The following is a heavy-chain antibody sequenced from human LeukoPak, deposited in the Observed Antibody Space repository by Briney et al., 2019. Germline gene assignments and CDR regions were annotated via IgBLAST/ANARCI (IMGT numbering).Heavy chain of an antibody. D-gene: IGHD2-2*01. V-gene: IGHV1-2*02. CDR3: ARDGIVVVPAAIRYYMDV. Sequence: GASVKVSCKASGYTFTGYYMHWVRQAPGQGLEWMGWINPNSGGTNYAQKFQGRVTMTRDTSISTAYMELSRLRSDDTAEYYCARDGIVVVPAAIRYYMDVWGKGTTVTVSS. CDR2: INPNSGGT. J-gene: IGHJ6*03. CDR1: GYTFTGYY.